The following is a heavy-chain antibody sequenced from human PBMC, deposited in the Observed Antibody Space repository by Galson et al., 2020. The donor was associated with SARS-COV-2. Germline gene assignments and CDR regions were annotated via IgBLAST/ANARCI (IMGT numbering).Heavy chain of an antibody. Sequence: SETMSLTCTVSGGSISSSSYYWGWLRQPPGKGLEWIGRIYYSGSTYYNPSLKSRVTISVDTSKNTFSLKLSSVTAAATAVYYCAIHVRTMIVVVTYYYYYYMDVWGKGTTVTVSS. CDR2: IYYSGST. J-gene: IGHJ6*03. CDR3: AIHVRTMIVVVTYYYYYYMDV. D-gene: IGHD3-22*01. CDR1: GGSISSSSYY. V-gene: IGHV4-39*01.